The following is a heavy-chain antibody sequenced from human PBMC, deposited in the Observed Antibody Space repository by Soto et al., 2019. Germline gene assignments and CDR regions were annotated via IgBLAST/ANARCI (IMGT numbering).Heavy chain of an antibody. D-gene: IGHD3-3*01. V-gene: IGHV3-23*01. J-gene: IGHJ6*03. Sequence: SRESKAPGKGLEWVSGISGSGHTTYYADSVKGRFTISRDNFKNTLYLQMNSLRAEDTAVYYCAKVSYDFWSGYYFRGYYMDVWGKGTTVTVSS. CDR3: AKVSYDFWSGYYFRGYYMDV. CDR2: ISGSGHTT.